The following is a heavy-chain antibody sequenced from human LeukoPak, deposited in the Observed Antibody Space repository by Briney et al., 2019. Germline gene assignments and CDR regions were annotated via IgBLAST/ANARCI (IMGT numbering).Heavy chain of an antibody. CDR1: GFTFSSYG. CDR3: AKDGAIFGVVIPYYYYMDV. CDR2: IRYDGSNK. V-gene: IGHV3-30*02. Sequence: GGSLRLSCAASGFTFSSYGMHWVRQAPGKGLEWVAFIRYDGSNKYYADSVKGRFTISRDNSKNTLYPQMNSLRAEDTAVYYCAKDGAIFGVVIPYYYYMDVWGKGTTVTVSS. J-gene: IGHJ6*03. D-gene: IGHD3-3*01.